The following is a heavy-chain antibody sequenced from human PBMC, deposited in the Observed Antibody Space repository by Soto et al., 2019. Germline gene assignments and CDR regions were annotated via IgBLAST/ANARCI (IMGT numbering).Heavy chain of an antibody. Sequence: ASVKVSCKASGGTFSSYAISWVRQAPGQGLEWMGGIIPIFGTANYAQKFQGRVTITADKSTSTAYMELSSLRSEDTAVYYCARERTSSTYYDFWSGYFRWFDPWGQGTLVTVSS. CDR3: ARERTSSTYYDFWSGYFRWFDP. D-gene: IGHD3-3*01. V-gene: IGHV1-69*06. CDR1: GGTFSSYA. J-gene: IGHJ5*02. CDR2: IIPIFGTA.